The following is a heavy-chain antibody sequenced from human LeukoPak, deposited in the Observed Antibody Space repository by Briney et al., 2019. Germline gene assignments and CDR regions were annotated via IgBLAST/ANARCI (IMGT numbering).Heavy chain of an antibody. V-gene: IGHV3-53*01. CDR3: ARGSSTVSAGYY. CDR1: RFTVSSNH. D-gene: IGHD6-19*01. CDR2: IYSGGDT. Sequence: GGSLRLSCAASRFTVSSNHMTWVRQAPGKGLEWVSVIYSGGDTHYADSVKGRFTISRDNSKKTLYLQMNSLRAEDTPVYYCARGSSTVSAGYYWGQGTLVTVSS. J-gene: IGHJ4*02.